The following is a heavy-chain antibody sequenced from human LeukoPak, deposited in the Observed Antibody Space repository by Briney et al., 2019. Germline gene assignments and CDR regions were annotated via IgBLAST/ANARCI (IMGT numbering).Heavy chain of an antibody. CDR1: GGSISSSSNY. CDR2: IYNRGST. J-gene: IGHJ4*02. CDR3: ASRHYDILTGYPSLLFDF. D-gene: IGHD3-9*01. Sequence: SETLSLTCSVSGGSISSSSNYWGWIRQPPGKGLEWIGNIYNRGSTYYNPSLKSRVTISVDKSKNQFSLKLSSVTAADTAVYYCASRHYDILTGYPSLLFDFWGQGGLVTVSS. V-gene: IGHV4-39*07.